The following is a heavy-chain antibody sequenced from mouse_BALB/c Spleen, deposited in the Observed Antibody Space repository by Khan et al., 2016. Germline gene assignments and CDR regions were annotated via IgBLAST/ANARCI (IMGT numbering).Heavy chain of an antibody. V-gene: IGHV5-6-5*01. CDR1: GFTFSNYA. Sequence: EVELVESGGGLVKPGGSLKLSCAASGFTFSNYAMSWVRQTPEKRLEWVASIDSCGGSYYQDSVQDRFTISRDNARTILYLQMNRLRSEDTAMYYCARVITRGEIYRYFDVWGAGTTVTVSS. J-gene: IGHJ1*01. CDR3: ARVITRGEIYRYFDV. D-gene: IGHD1-1*01. CDR2: IDSCGGS.